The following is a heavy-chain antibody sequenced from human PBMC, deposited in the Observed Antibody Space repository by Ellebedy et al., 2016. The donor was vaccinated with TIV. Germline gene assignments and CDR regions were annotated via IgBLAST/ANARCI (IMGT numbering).Heavy chain of an antibody. CDR2: TYYRSKWYN. V-gene: IGHV6-1*01. CDR3: ARDWSNFKYRNDP. J-gene: IGHJ5*02. CDR1: GDSVSTDSAA. D-gene: IGHD6-6*01. Sequence: SQTLSLTCAISGDSVSTDSAAWNWIRQSPSRGLEWLGRTYYRSKWYNDYAVSVKSRITINPDTSKNQFSLQLNSVTPEDTAVYYCARDWSNFKYRNDPWGQGTLVTVSS.